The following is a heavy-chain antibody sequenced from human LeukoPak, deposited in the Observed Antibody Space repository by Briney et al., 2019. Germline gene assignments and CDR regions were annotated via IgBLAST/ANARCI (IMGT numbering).Heavy chain of an antibody. CDR1: GFTFSSYA. Sequence: PGGSLRLSCAASGFTFSSYAMSWVRQAPGKGLEWVSAIGGSDDITYYADSVRGRFTTSRDNSKNALFLQMNSLRAEDTSTYHCASLSEKWLDYYYMALWGKGTTVTVSS. CDR2: IGGSDDIT. D-gene: IGHD6-19*01. J-gene: IGHJ6*03. CDR3: ASLSEKWLDYYYMAL. V-gene: IGHV3-23*01.